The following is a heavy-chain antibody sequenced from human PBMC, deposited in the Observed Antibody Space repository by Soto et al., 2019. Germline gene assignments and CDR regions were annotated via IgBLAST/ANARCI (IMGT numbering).Heavy chain of an antibody. CDR1: GGTFSSYA. J-gene: IGHJ6*02. V-gene: IGHV1-69*13. Sequence: ASVKVSCKASGGTFSSYAISWVRQAPGQGLEWMGGIIPIFGTANYAQKFQGRATITADESTSTAYMELSSLRSEDTAVYYCANREPSSGYKLGYYYGMDVGG. D-gene: IGHD3-22*01. CDR2: IIPIFGTA. CDR3: ANREPSSGYKLGYYYGMDV.